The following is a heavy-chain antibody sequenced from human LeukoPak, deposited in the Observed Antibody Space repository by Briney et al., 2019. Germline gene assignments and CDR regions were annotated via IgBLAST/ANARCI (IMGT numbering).Heavy chain of an antibody. CDR3: ARLYYDSSGYFQICYFDY. Sequence: SETLSLTCTVSGGSISSSSYYWGWIRQPPGKGLEWIGSIYYSGSTYYNPSLKSRVTISVDTSKNQFSLNLSSVTAADTAVYYCARLYYDSSGYFQICYFDYWGQGTLVTVSS. D-gene: IGHD3-22*01. V-gene: IGHV4-39*01. J-gene: IGHJ4*02. CDR2: IYYSGST. CDR1: GGSISSSSYY.